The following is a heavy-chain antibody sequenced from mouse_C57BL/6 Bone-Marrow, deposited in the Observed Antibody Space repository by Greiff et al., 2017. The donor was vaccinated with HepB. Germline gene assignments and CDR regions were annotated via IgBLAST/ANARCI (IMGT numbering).Heavy chain of an antibody. CDR1: GYTFTSYW. J-gene: IGHJ4*01. D-gene: IGHD2-1*01. CDR2: IHPSDSDT. Sequence: QVQLQQPGAELVKPGASVKVSCKASGYTFTSYWMHWVKQRPGQGLEWIGRIHPSDSDTNYNQKFKDKATLTADKSSSTAYMQLSSLTYEDSAVYYCAREGYYGNYGAMDYWGQGTSVTVSS. V-gene: IGHV1-74*01. CDR3: AREGYYGNYGAMDY.